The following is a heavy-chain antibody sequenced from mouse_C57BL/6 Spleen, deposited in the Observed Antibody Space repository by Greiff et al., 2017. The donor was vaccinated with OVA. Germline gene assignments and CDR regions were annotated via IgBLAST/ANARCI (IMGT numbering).Heavy chain of an antibody. CDR1: GYTFTSYW. J-gene: IGHJ4*01. Sequence: VQLQQSGTELVKPGASVKLSCKASGYTFTSYWMHWVKQRPGQGLEWIGNINPSNGGTNYNEKFKSKATLTVDKSSSTAYMQLSSLTSEDSAFDYGASWGCYYDYDGAMDYWGQGTSVTVSS. CDR3: ASWGCYYDYDGAMDY. V-gene: IGHV1-53*01. D-gene: IGHD2-4*01. CDR2: INPSNGGT.